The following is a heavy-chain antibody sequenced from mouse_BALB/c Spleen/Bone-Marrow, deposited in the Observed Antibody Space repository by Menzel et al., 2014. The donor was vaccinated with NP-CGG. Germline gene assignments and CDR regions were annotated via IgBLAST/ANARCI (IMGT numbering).Heavy chain of an antibody. D-gene: IGHD1-1*01. CDR3: ARFITSLVYFDY. CDR2: ISSGGSYT. Sequence: EVMLVESGGGLVKPGGSLKLSCAASGFTFSSYAMSWVRPTPEKRLEWVATISSGGSYTYYPDSAKGRFTISRDNAKNTLYLQMSSLRSEDTAMYYCARFITSLVYFDYWGQGTTLTVSS. J-gene: IGHJ2*01. V-gene: IGHV5-9-1*01. CDR1: GFTFSSYA.